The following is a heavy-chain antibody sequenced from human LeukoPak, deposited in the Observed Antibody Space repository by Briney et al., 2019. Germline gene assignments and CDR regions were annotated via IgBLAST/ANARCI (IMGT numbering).Heavy chain of an antibody. D-gene: IGHD4-17*01. Sequence: SLETLSLTCTVSGGSISSYYWRWIRQPPGKGLEWIGYIYYSGSTNYNPSLKSRVTISVDTSKNQFSLKLSSVTAADTAVYYCARGYGDYVVDWYFDLWGRGTLVTVSS. CDR3: ARGYGDYVVDWYFDL. CDR1: GGSISSYY. V-gene: IGHV4-59*01. CDR2: IYYSGST. J-gene: IGHJ2*01.